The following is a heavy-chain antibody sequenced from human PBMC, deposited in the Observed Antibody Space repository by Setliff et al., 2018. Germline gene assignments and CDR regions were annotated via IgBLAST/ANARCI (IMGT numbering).Heavy chain of an antibody. CDR3: ARGPLHYDFWSGYYTVSWFDP. CDR1: GYTFTGYY. V-gene: IGHV7-4-1*02. CDR2: INTNTGNP. J-gene: IGHJ5*02. Sequence: ASVKVSCKASGYTFTGYYMHWVRQAPGQGLEWMGWINTNTGNPTYAQGFTGRFVFSLDTSVSTAYLQISSLKAEDTAVYYCARGPLHYDFWSGYYTVSWFDPWGQGTLVTVSS. D-gene: IGHD3-3*01.